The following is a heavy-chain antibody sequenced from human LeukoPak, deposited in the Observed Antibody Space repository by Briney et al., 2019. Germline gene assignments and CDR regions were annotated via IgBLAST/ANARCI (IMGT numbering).Heavy chain of an antibody. CDR3: ARHAIYSGDYSFWFDP. V-gene: IGHV4-59*08. J-gene: IGHJ5*02. Sequence: SETLSLTCTVSGDSLGSYYWSWIRQPPGKGLEWIAFIYYSGGTNYNPSLKSRASISLDTSKNLCSLRLSSVTAADTAVYYCARHAIYSGDYSFWFDPWDLGTLVTVSS. D-gene: IGHD1-26*01. CDR1: GDSLGSYY. CDR2: IYYSGGT.